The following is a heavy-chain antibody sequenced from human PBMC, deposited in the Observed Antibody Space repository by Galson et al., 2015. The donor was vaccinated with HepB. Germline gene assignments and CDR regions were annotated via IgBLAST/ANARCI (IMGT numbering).Heavy chain of an antibody. CDR1: GFTFSSHA. D-gene: IGHD1-26*01. V-gene: IGHV3-23*01. Sequence: SLRLSCAASGFTFSSHAMSWVRQAPGKGLEWVSAISGSGDSTYYADSVRGRFTISRDNSKNTLYLQMNSLRADDTAVYYCAKDPDSGSYYYFDYWGQGTLVTVSS. CDR2: ISGSGDST. CDR3: AKDPDSGSYYYFDY. J-gene: IGHJ4*02.